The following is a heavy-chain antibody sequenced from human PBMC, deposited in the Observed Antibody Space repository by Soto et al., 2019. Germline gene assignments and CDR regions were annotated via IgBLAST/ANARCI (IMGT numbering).Heavy chain of an antibody. D-gene: IGHD3-3*01. Sequence: EVQLLESGGGLVQPGGSLRLSCAASGFTFSSYAMSWVRQAPGQGLEWVSAISGRGGTTYYADSVKGRFTISRDNSKNTLYLQMNSLKAEDTAVYYCAKAAFWSGPYYYYGMDVWGQGTTVTVSS. CDR1: GFTFSSYA. CDR2: ISGRGGTT. CDR3: AKAAFWSGPYYYYGMDV. V-gene: IGHV3-23*01. J-gene: IGHJ6*02.